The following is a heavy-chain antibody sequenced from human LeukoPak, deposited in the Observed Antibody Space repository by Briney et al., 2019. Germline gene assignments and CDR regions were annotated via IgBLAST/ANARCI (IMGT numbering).Heavy chain of an antibody. CDR3: ARERTLTSCYDY. J-gene: IGHJ4*02. CDR2: INPNSDGT. V-gene: IGHV1-2*02. Sequence: GASVKVSCKASGYTFTGYYMHWVRQAPGQGLEWMGWINPNSDGTNYAQKFQGRVTMTRDTSISTAYMELSRLRSDDTAVYYCARERTLTSCYDYWGQGTLVTVSS. D-gene: IGHD2-15*01. CDR1: GYTFTGYY.